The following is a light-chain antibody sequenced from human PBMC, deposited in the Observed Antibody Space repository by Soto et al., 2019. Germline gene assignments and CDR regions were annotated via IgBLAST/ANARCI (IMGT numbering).Light chain of an antibody. V-gene: IGKV3-20*01. CDR3: QQYGGSPMFT. Sequence: VLTQSPGTLSLTPGETATLSCRASESVSTSYLGWYQQKPGQVPQLLIYGPSRRATGIPDRFSASGSGTDFTLTISRLEPEDFAVYYCQQYGGSPMFTFGQGTKLEIK. CDR2: GPS. CDR1: ESVSTSY. J-gene: IGKJ2*01.